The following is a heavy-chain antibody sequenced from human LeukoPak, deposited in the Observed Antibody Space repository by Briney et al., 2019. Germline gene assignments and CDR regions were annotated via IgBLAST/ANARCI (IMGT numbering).Heavy chain of an antibody. J-gene: IGHJ4*02. CDR3: ANLPTGKY. CDR1: GFTVSSNY. CDR2: IYSGGSA. Sequence: GGSLRLSCAASGFTVSSNYMSWVRQAPGKGLEWVSVIYSGGSAYYADSLKGRFTISRDNSKNTLYLQTNSLTAEDTAVYYCANLPTGKYWGQGTLVAVSS. D-gene: IGHD2-8*02. V-gene: IGHV3-53*01.